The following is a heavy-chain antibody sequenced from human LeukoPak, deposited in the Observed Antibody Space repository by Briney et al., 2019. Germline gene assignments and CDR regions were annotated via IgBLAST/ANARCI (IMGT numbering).Heavy chain of an antibody. CDR3: ARDPPGSSWFDY. Sequence: SETLSLTCTVSGGSIGTYYWTWIRQPPGKGLEWIGYIFYSGSTNYNPSLKSRVTMSVDTSKKQFSLKLSSVTAADTAVYYCARDPPGSSWFDYWGRGILVTVSS. D-gene: IGHD6-13*01. CDR2: IFYSGST. J-gene: IGHJ5*01. V-gene: IGHV4-59*01. CDR1: GGSIGTYY.